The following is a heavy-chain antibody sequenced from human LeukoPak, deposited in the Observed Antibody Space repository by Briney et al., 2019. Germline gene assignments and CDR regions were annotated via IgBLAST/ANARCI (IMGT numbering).Heavy chain of an antibody. CDR3: ARVRGDYYSTTPYYYGMDV. J-gene: IGHJ6*02. CDR2: IIPILGIA. CDR1: GGTFSSYA. Sequence: GASVKVSCKASGGTFSSYAISWVRQAPGQGLEWMGRIIPILGIANYAQKFQGRVTITADKSTSTAYMELSSLRSEDTAVYYCARVRGDYYSTTPYYYGMDVWGQGTTVTVSS. V-gene: IGHV1-69*04. D-gene: IGHD2-21*02.